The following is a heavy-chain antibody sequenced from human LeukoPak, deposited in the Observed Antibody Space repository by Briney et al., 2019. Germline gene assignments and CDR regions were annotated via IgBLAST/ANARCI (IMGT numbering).Heavy chain of an antibody. Sequence: ASVKVSCKASGYTFTSYGISWVRQAPGQGLEWMGWISAYNGNTNYAQKLQGRVTMTTDTSTSTAYMELRSLRSDDTAVYYCARVGIAAAGTPQGGSSYWCQGTLVTVSS. D-gene: IGHD6-13*01. CDR2: ISAYNGNT. J-gene: IGHJ4*02. CDR3: ARVGIAAAGTPQGGSSY. CDR1: GYTFTSYG. V-gene: IGHV1-18*01.